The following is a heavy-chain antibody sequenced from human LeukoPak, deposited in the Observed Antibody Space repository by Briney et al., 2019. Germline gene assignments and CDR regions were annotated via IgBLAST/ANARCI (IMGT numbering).Heavy chain of an antibody. CDR1: SDFFSSVTDY. CDR3: ARERGEEYSSGWYKTNFFDT. V-gene: IGHV4-39*07. D-gene: IGHD6-19*01. Sequence: SETLSLTCTVSSDFFSSVTDYWAWIRQPPGKGLEWIASGDYSGGTYYNPSLESRVAISADMSKNQISLKLSSVTAADTALYYCARERGEEYSSGWYKTNFFDTWGQGIRVTVSS. CDR2: GDYSGGT. J-gene: IGHJ4*02.